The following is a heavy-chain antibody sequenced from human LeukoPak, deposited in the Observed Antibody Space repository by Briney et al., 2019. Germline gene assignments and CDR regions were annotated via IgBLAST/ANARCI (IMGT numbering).Heavy chain of an antibody. D-gene: IGHD5-24*01. CDR3: ARGRWLQWGSYFDY. Sequence: SETLSLTCTVSGYSISSGYYWGWIRQPPGKGLEWIGSIYHSGSTNYNPSLKSRVTISVDTSKNQFSLKLSSVTAADTAVYYCARGRWLQWGSYFDYWGQGTLVTVSS. V-gene: IGHV4-38-2*02. CDR1: GYSISSGYY. CDR2: IYHSGST. J-gene: IGHJ4*02.